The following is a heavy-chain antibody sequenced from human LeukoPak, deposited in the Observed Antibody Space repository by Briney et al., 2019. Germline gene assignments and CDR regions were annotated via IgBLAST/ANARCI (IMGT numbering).Heavy chain of an antibody. D-gene: IGHD3-10*01. V-gene: IGHV1-2*02. Sequence: GASVKVSCKASGYTFTGYYMHWVRQAPGQGLEWMGCINPNSGGTNYAQKFQGRVTMTRDTSISTAYMELSRLSSDDTAVYYCARVQPPSIYGSGSYYEAYYFDYWGQGTLVTVSS. J-gene: IGHJ4*02. CDR2: INPNSGGT. CDR1: GYTFTGYY. CDR3: ARVQPPSIYGSGSYYEAYYFDY.